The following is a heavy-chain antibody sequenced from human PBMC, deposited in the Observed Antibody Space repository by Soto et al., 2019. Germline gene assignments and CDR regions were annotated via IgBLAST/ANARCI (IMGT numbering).Heavy chain of an antibody. CDR3: ARVTSNSSGGWFDQ. CDR1: GDSISSGTYY. V-gene: IGHV4-31*03. CDR2: IFYSGST. Sequence: SETLSLTCTVSGDSISSGTYYWSWVRQHPGKGLEWIGYIFYSGSTYSNPSLQSRVTISVDTSNNQFSLNLNSVTAADTAVYYCARVTSNSSGGWFDQWGQGTLVTIS. D-gene: IGHD6-6*01. J-gene: IGHJ5*02.